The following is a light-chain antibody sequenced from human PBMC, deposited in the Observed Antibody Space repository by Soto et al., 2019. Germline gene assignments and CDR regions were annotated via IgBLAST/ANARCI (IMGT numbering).Light chain of an antibody. J-gene: IGLJ2*01. Sequence: QSALTQPPSASGTPGQSVSISCSGSRSNIGTNPVNWYQQLPGTAPKLLFYTNTQRPSGVPDRFSASKSGTSASLAISGLQSEDEADYYCAAWDDSLNSVIFGGGTKLTVL. CDR3: AAWDDSLNSVI. CDR2: TNT. CDR1: RSNIGTNP. V-gene: IGLV1-44*01.